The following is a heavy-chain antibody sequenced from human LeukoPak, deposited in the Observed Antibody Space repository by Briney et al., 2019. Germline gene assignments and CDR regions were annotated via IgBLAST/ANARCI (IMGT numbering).Heavy chain of an antibody. Sequence: GASVKVSCKASGYTLTRYYMHWVRQAPGQGLEWMGWINPNSGGTNYAQKFQGRVTMTRDTSTSTAYMELSRLRSDDTAVYYCARAAYPSHHIYDFWSGYYYWWDYWGQGTLVTVSS. CDR1: GYTLTRYY. CDR2: INPNSGGT. J-gene: IGHJ4*02. CDR3: ARAAYPSHHIYDFWSGYYYWWDY. D-gene: IGHD3-3*01. V-gene: IGHV1-2*02.